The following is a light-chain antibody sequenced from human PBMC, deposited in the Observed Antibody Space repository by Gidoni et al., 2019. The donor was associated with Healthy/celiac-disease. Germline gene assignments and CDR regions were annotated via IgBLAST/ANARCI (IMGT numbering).Light chain of an antibody. J-gene: IGKJ5*01. CDR3: QQRSNWPPIT. V-gene: IGKV3-11*01. Sequence: EIVLTQSPATLSLSPGERATLSCRASQSVSSYLAWYQQKPGQAPRLLIYDASNRATGIPARFSGSGSGTDFTLTISSLEPEDFAVYYCQQRSNWPPITFSKGHDWRLN. CDR2: DAS. CDR1: QSVSSY.